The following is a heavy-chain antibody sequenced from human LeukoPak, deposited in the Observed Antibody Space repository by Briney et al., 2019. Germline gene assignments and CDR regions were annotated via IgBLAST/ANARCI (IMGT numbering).Heavy chain of an antibody. V-gene: IGHV4-59*01. Sequence: SETLSLTCSVSGDSISSYYWSWIRQPPGKGLEWIGSIYYSGTTNYNPSLKSRVTISVDTSKNQFSLKLSSVTATDTAVYYCARVRQYCTNGVCFYTRFDYWGQGTLVTVSS. J-gene: IGHJ4*02. CDR3: ARVRQYCTNGVCFYTRFDY. D-gene: IGHD2-8*01. CDR2: IYYSGTT. CDR1: GDSISSYY.